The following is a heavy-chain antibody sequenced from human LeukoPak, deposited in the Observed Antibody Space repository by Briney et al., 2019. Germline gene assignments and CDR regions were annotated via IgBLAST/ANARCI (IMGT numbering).Heavy chain of an antibody. D-gene: IGHD3-9*01. V-gene: IGHV4-59*01. CDR3: ARAGGIRYFDWLSDWFDP. CDR1: GGSISSYY. CDR2: IYYSGST. J-gene: IGHJ5*02. Sequence: SETLSLTCTVSGGSISSYYWSWIRQPPGKGLEWIGYIYYSGSTNYNPSLKSRVTISVDTSKNQFSLKLSSVTAADTAVYYCARAGGIRYFDWLSDWFDPWGQGTLVTVSS.